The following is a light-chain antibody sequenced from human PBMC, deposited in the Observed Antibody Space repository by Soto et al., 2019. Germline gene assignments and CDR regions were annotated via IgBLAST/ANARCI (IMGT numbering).Light chain of an antibody. V-gene: IGKV3-15*01. J-gene: IGKJ2*01. CDR2: GAS. CDR3: QQYNNWSPVT. CDR1: QSVSSN. Sequence: EIVMTQSPATLSVSPGERATLSCRASQSVSSNLAWYQQKPGQAPRLLIYGASTRATGIPARFSGSGSGTDFPLTISSMQSEDFAVYYCQQYNNWSPVTFGQGTQLVIK.